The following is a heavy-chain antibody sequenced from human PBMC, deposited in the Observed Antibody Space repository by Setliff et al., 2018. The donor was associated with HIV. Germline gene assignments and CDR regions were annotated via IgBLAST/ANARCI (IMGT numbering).Heavy chain of an antibody. Sequence: SETLSLTCAVYGGSISGYYWSWIRQSPGKGLEWIGTIYYSGGTYYKSSLKSRLIISLDTSKNQFSLNLRSVTAADTAVYFCASGGHRLHDYWGQGTLVTVSS. D-gene: IGHD1-26*01. CDR2: IYYSGGT. J-gene: IGHJ4*02. CDR1: GGSISGYY. V-gene: IGHV4-34*11. CDR3: ASGGHRLHDY.